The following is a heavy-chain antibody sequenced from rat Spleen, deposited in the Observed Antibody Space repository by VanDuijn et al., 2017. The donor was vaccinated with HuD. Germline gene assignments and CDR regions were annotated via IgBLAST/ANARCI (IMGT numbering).Heavy chain of an antibody. CDR3: ARRRWELGFDN. D-gene: IGHD1-11*01. CDR2: ISYDGSST. J-gene: IGHJ2*01. V-gene: IGHV5-7*01. Sequence: EVQLVESGGGLVQPGRSLKLSCAASGFTFSDYYMAWVRQAPKKGLEWVASISYDGSSTYYRDSVKGRFTISRDKAESTLYLQMDSLRSEDTATYYCARRRWELGFDNWGQGVMVTVSS. CDR1: GFTFSDYY.